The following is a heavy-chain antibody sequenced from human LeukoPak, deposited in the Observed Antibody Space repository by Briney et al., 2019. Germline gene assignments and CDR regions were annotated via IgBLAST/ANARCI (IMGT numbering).Heavy chain of an antibody. J-gene: IGHJ4*02. V-gene: IGHV1-18*01. CDR3: ARGGYYDILTGYPTAVDY. Sequence: ASVKVSCKASGYTFTSYGISWMRQAPGQGLEWMGWISAYNGNTNYAQKLQGRVTMTTDTSTSTAYMELRSLRSDDTAVYYCARGGYYDILTGYPTAVDYWGQGTLVTVSS. CDR1: GYTFTSYG. D-gene: IGHD3-9*01. CDR2: ISAYNGNT.